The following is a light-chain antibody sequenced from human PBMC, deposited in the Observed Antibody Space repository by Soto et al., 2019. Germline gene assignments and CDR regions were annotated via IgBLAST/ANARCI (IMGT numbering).Light chain of an antibody. V-gene: IGKV3-20*01. CDR3: QQYDISPWT. CDR1: QSIKSF. J-gene: IGKJ1*01. CDR2: GAS. Sequence: EIVLTQSPGTLSLSPGEGANLSCRASQSIKSFLAWYQQRRGQAPRLLIHGASNRATGFPDRFSGSGSGTDFTLTIIRLEPEDFAVYYCQQYDISPWTFGQGTKVDIK.